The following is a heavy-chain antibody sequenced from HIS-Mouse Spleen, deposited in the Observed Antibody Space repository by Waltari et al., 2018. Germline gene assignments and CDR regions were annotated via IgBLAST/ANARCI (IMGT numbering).Heavy chain of an antibody. CDR3: SRDFHDFWSGYYGGDKKHDAFDI. J-gene: IGHJ3*02. Sequence: QVQLQESGPGLVKPSETLSLTCTVSGGSISSYYWSWIRQPAGKGLEWIGRSYTSGRTKSNPSLKSRVTMSGDTSKNQFSLKLSSVTAADTAVYYCSRDFHDFWSGYYGGDKKHDAFDIWGQGTMVTVSS. D-gene: IGHD3-3*01. V-gene: IGHV4-4*07. CDR1: GGSISSYY. CDR2: SYTSGRT.